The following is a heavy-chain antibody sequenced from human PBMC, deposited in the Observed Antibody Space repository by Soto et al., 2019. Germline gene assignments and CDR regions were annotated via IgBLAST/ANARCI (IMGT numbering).Heavy chain of an antibody. D-gene: IGHD2-15*01. CDR1: GGTFGSYA. V-gene: IGHV1-69*01. Sequence: QVQLVQSGAEVKKPGSSMKVSCKASGGTFGSYAINWVRQAPGQGLELMGGIIPIFDTTNYARKFQGRVKITADESTSTAYMYLSSLRSEDTALYYCARSARGSTRLYYYYGMDVWGQGTTVTVSS. CDR3: ARSARGSTRLYYYYGMDV. J-gene: IGHJ6*02. CDR2: IIPIFDTT.